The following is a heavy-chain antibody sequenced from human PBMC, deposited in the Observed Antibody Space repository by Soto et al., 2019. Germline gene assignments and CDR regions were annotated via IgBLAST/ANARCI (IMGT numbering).Heavy chain of an antibody. CDR3: ARLGHGSGSYCYYGMDV. Sequence: SETLSLTCTVSGGSISGYYWSWIRQPPGKGLEWIGYMYNTGSTVYNPSFKSRVTISVDTSRTQFSLRLSSVTAADTAVYYCARLGHGSGSYCYYGMDVWGQGTTVTVSS. CDR1: GGSISGYY. CDR2: MYNTGST. J-gene: IGHJ6*02. D-gene: IGHD3-10*01. V-gene: IGHV4-59*08.